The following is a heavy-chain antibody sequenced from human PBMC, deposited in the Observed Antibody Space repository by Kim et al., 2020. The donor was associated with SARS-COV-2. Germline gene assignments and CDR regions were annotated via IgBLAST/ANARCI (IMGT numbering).Heavy chain of an antibody. J-gene: IGHJ4*02. D-gene: IGHD6-13*01. CDR2: IYHSGST. CDR3: ARDSLAAAAKSYYFDY. CDR1: GGSISSSNW. Sequence: SETLSLTCAVSGGSISSSNWWSWVRQPPGKGLEWIGEIYHSGSTNYNPSLKSRVTISVDKSKNQFSLKLSSVTAADTAVYYCARDSLAAAAKSYYFDYWGQGTLVTVSS. V-gene: IGHV4-4*02.